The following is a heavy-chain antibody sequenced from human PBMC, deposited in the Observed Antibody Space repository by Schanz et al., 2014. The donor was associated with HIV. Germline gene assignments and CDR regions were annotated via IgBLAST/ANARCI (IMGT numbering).Heavy chain of an antibody. D-gene: IGHD3-22*01. V-gene: IGHV3-21*01. CDR3: VRVRSPKVTIVVVMAYYYYAMDV. CDR2: ISSSSGYI. CDR1: GFTSSDYT. J-gene: IGHJ6*02. Sequence: EVQLVESGGGLVKPGGSLRLSCAASGFTSSDYTMNWVRQAPGKGLEWVSSISSSSGYIRYADSVRGRFTISRDNAKNSLYLHMNSLSVDDTAVYYCVRVRSPKVTIVVVMAYYYYAMDVWGQGTTVTVS.